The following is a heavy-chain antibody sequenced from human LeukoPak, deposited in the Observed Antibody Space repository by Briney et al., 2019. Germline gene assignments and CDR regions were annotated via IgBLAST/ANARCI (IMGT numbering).Heavy chain of an antibody. V-gene: IGHV4-30-4*08. Sequence: SQTLSLTCTVSGGSISSGDYYWRWIRQPPGKGLEWIGYIYYSGSTYYNPSLKSRVTISVDTSKHQFSLNLSSVTAADTAMYYCARLVRGVGYWYFDLWGRGTLVTVSS. D-gene: IGHD3-10*01. CDR3: ARLVRGVGYWYFDL. CDR2: IYYSGST. J-gene: IGHJ2*01. CDR1: GGSISSGDYY.